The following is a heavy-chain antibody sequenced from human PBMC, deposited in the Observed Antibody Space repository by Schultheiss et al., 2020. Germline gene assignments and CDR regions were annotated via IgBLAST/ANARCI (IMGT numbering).Heavy chain of an antibody. D-gene: IGHD6-13*01. J-gene: IGHJ3*02. CDR2: IIPIFGTA. CDR3: ASSKAAGAFDI. CDR1: GGTFSSYA. V-gene: IGHV1-69*13. Sequence: SVKVSCKASGGTFSSYAISWVRQAPGQGLEWMGGIIPIFGTANYAQEFQGRVTITADESTSTAYMELSSLRSEDTAVYYCASSKAAGAFDIWCQEPMVIVS.